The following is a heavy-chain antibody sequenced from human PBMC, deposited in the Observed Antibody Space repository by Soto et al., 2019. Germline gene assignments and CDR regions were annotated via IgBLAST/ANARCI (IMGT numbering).Heavy chain of an antibody. J-gene: IGHJ4*02. CDR3: AREKPYSTSWYHDY. D-gene: IGHD6-13*01. Sequence: QVQLQQWGAGLLKPSETLSLTCAVYGGSFSGYYWSWIRQPRGKGVEGIGEITHSGSTNYHPSLETRVTISVDTSKTQFSLKLRSVTAADTAVYYCAREKPYSTSWYHDYWGQGTLVTVSS. CDR2: ITHSGST. CDR1: GGSFSGYY. V-gene: IGHV4-34*01.